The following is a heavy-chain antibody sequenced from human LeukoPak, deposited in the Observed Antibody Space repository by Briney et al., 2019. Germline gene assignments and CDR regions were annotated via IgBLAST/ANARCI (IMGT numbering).Heavy chain of an antibody. CDR3: ARWYYYETSGLYYGSFDN. CDR2: ISGSGGST. J-gene: IGHJ5*02. Sequence: GGSLRLSCAASGFTFSSYGMHWVRQAPGKGLEWVSAISGSGGSTYYADSVKGRFTISRDNARNTLYLQMNSLRAEDTAVYYCARWYYYETSGLYYGSFDNWGQGTLVTVSS. V-gene: IGHV3-23*01. D-gene: IGHD3-22*01. CDR1: GFTFSSYG.